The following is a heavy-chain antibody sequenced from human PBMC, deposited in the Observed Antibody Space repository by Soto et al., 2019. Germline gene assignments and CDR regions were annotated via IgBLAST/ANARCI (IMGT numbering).Heavy chain of an antibody. D-gene: IGHD3-3*01. CDR1: GFTFSSYA. Sequence: VQLVESGGGVVQPGRSLRLSCAASGFTFSSYAMHWVRQAPGKGLEWVAVISYDGSNKYYADSVKGRFTISRDNSKNTLYLQMNSLRAEDTAVYYCARDGAFGDYWGQGTLVTVSS. CDR3: ARDGAFGDY. CDR2: ISYDGSNK. J-gene: IGHJ4*02. V-gene: IGHV3-30-3*01.